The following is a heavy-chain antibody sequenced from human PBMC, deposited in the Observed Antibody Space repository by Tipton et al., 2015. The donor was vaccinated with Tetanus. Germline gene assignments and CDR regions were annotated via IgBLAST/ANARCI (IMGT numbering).Heavy chain of an antibody. CDR1: EFTFNDYY. J-gene: IGHJ6*02. D-gene: IGHD6-19*01. V-gene: IGHV3-11*04. CDR3: ARDSGGWDYYYYGMDV. CDR2: ISSSSSTI. Sequence: GSLRLSCTASEFTFNDYYMNWIRQAPGKGLEWVSYISSSSSTIYYADSVKGRFTISRDNAKNSLYLQMNSLRAEDTAVYYCARDSGGWDYYYYGMDVWGQGTTVTVSS.